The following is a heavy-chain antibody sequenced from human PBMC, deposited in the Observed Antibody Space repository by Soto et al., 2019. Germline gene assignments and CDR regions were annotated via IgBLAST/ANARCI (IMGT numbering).Heavy chain of an antibody. CDR3: EGRGPSGGYSYGRDV. J-gene: IGHJ6*02. CDR2: IWYDGSNK. CDR1: GFTFSSYG. Sequence: GGSLRLSCAASGFTFSSYGMHWVRQAPGKGLEWVAVIWYDGSNKYYADSVKGRFTISRDNSKNTLYLQMNSLRAEDTAVYYGEGRGPSGGYSYGRDVWGQGTTVTVSS. D-gene: IGHD1-26*01. V-gene: IGHV3-33*01.